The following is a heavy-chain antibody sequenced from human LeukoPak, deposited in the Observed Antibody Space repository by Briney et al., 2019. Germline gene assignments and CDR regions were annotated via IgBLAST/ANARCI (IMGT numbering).Heavy chain of an antibody. CDR1: GYSISSGYY. V-gene: IGHV4-61*02. CDR3: ARQGVSGGWTTDAFDI. J-gene: IGHJ3*02. D-gene: IGHD6-19*01. CDR2: IYTSGST. Sequence: SETLSLTCTVSGYSISSGYYWSWIRQPAGKGLEWIGRIYTSGSTNYNPSLKSRVTISVDTSKNQFSLKLSSVTAADTAVYYCARQGVSGGWTTDAFDIWGQGTMVTVSS.